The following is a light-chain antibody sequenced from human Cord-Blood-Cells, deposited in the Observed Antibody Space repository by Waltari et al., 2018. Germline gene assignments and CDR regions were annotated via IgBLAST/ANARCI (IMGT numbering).Light chain of an antibody. CDR2: QDS. CDR1: KLGDKY. J-gene: IGLJ2*01. CDR3: QAWDSSTAV. Sequence: SYELTQPPSVSVSPGQTASITCSGDKLGDKYACWYQQKPGQSPVLVLYQDSKRPSGIPEIFSGSNSGNAATLTISGTQAMDEADYYCQAWDSSTAVFVGGTKLTVL. V-gene: IGLV3-1*01.